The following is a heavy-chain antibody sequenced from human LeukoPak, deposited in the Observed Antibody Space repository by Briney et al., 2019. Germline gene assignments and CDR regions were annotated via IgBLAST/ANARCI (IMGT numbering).Heavy chain of an antibody. CDR1: GFTLSNYP. CDR3: AREVNAFDI. J-gene: IGHJ3*02. CDR2: LSHDGSNQ. V-gene: IGHV3-30-3*01. Sequence: GGSLRLSCAAPGFTLSNYPMHWVRQAPGKGLEWVAFLSHDGSNQYYADSVKGRFTISRDSPKNTLSLQMNSLTTEDTAVYYCAREVNAFDIWGQGTMLIVSS.